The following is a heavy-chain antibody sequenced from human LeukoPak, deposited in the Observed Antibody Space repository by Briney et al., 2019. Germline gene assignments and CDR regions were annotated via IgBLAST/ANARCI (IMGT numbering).Heavy chain of an antibody. CDR3: ARGGEYYYDSSGPWGY. CDR2: INHSGST. J-gene: IGHJ4*02. CDR1: GGSFSGYY. V-gene: IGHV4-34*01. Sequence: PSETLSLTCAVYGGSFSGYYWSWIRQPPGKGLEWIGEINHSGSTNYNPSLKSRVTISVATSKTQFSLKLSSVTAADTAVYYCARGGEYYYDSSGPWGYWGQGTLVTVSS. D-gene: IGHD3-22*01.